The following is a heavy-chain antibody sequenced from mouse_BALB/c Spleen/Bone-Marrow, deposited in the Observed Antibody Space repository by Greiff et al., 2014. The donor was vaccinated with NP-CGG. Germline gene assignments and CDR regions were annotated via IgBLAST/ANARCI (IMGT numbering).Heavy chain of an antibody. Sequence: VQLQESGPGLVAPSQSLSITCTVSGFSLTSYGVHWVRQPPGRGLEWLGVIWAGGSTNYNSALMSRLSVSKDNSKSQVFLKMSSLQTDDTAMYYCARVYLRYFDVWGAGTTVTVSS. V-gene: IGHV2-9*02. CDR1: GFSLTSYG. CDR3: ARVYLRYFDV. D-gene: IGHD2-3*01. J-gene: IGHJ1*01. CDR2: IWAGGST.